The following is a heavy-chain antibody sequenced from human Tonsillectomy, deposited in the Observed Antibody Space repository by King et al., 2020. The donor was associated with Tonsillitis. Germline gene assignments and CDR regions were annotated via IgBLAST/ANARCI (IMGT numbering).Heavy chain of an antibody. J-gene: IGHJ1*01. D-gene: IGHD2/OR15-2a*01. CDR2: VHFSGST. Sequence: VQLQESGPGLVKPSETLSLTCAVSGGSIRNSYWTWIRQPPGKGLEWIGNVHFSGSTNYNPSHKSRVIISMDTSKNQFSLNLSSVTAADTAVYYCARGSFYDREACFQHWGQGTLIAVSS. CDR3: ARGSFYDREACFQH. V-gene: IGHV4-59*01. CDR1: GGSIRNSY.